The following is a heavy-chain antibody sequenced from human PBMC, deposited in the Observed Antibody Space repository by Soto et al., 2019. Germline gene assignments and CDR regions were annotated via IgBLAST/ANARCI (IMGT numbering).Heavy chain of an antibody. J-gene: IGHJ4*02. D-gene: IGHD5-18*01. CDR3: ARSCDTAIIPDLDY. Sequence: ASVKVSCNASCYTFTSYVIILVRQAPGQGLEWMGWISAYNGNTNYAQKLQDRVTMTTDTSTSTAYMELRSLRSDDTAVYYCARSCDTAIIPDLDYWVQGTLVTVSS. CDR2: ISAYNGNT. V-gene: IGHV1-18*01. CDR1: CYTFTSYV.